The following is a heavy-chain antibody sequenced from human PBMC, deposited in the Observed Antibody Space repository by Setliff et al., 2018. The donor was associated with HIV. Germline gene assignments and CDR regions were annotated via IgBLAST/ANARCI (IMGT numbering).Heavy chain of an antibody. CDR3: ASSDGSGSYPFDY. V-gene: IGHV3-21*01. CDR1: GFTFDSYS. J-gene: IGHJ4*02. D-gene: IGHD1-26*01. CDR2: ISSSSSYI. Sequence: PGGSLRLSCAASGFTFDSYSMNWVRQAPGKGLEWVSSISSSSSYIYYADSVKGRFTISRDNAKNSLYLQMNSLRAEDTGIYYCASSDGSGSYPFDYWGQGTLGTAPQ.